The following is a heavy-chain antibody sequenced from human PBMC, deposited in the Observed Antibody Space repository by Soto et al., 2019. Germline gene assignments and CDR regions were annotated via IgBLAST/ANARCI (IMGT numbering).Heavy chain of an antibody. CDR1: GGSLSDYF. CDR3: ARAGTVTTYYFDY. J-gene: IGHJ4*02. CDR2: INHLESI. D-gene: IGHD4-4*01. V-gene: IGHV4-34*01. Sequence: PPETLSLPCVVSGGSLSDYFWSWIRQPPGMALEWIGEINHLESINYNPSLKSRVTISVDRSKNQFSLKLSSVTAADTAVYYCARAGTVTTYYFDYWGKGTLVTVSS.